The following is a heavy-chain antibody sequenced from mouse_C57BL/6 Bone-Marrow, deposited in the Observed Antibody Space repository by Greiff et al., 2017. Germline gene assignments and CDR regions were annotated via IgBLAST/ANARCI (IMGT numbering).Heavy chain of an antibody. CDR2: INPSSGYT. CDR1: GYTFTSYW. Sequence: QVQLQQSGAELAKPGASVKLSCKASGYTFTSYWMHWVKQRPGQGLEWIGYINPSSGYTKYNQKFKDKATLTAAKSSSTAYMQLSSLTYEDSEVYYCASRGFAYWGQGTLVTVSA. V-gene: IGHV1-7*01. CDR3: ASRGFAY. J-gene: IGHJ3*01.